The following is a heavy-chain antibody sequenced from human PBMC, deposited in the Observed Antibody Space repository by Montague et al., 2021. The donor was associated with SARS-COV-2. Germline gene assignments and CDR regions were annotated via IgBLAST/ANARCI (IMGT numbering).Heavy chain of an antibody. Sequence: SLRLSCVASGFTFTHYAMALFRQAPGRGLEWVSTISGYGDATYYADSAKGRFTISRDNSGDTVYLQMNSLRAEDTAVYYCRVGNYYDSISDYWGQGTLVTVSS. CDR3: RVGNYYDSISDY. CDR2: ISGYGDAT. CDR1: GFTFTHYA. V-gene: IGHV3-23*01. J-gene: IGHJ4*02. D-gene: IGHD3-22*01.